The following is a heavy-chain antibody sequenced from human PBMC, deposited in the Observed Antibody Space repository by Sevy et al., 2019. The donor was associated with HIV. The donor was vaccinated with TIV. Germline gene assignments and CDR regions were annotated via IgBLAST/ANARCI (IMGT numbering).Heavy chain of an antibody. CDR2: IWYDGSNK. CDR1: GFTFSSYG. CDR3: ASGGEGISGYDYDAFDI. Sequence: GGSLRLSCAASGFTFSSYGMHWVRQAPGKGLEWVAVIWYDGSNKYYADSVKGRFTIPRDNSKNTLYLQMNSLRAEDTAVYYCASGGEGISGYDYDAFDIWGQGTMVTVSS. V-gene: IGHV3-33*01. J-gene: IGHJ3*02. D-gene: IGHD5-12*01.